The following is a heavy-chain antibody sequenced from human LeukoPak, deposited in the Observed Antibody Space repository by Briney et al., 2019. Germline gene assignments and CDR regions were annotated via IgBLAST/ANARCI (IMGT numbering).Heavy chain of an antibody. CDR2: IIPISGTV. J-gene: IGHJ6*03. Sequence: SSVKVSCKASGGTFSSYPISWVRQAPGQGLEWMGRIIPISGTVNYAQKFQGRVTITTDKSTSTAYMEVSSLRSEDTAVYYCAREGYSSSPPGCYYYMDVWGKGTTVTVSS. CDR1: GGTFSSYP. CDR3: AREGYSSSPPGCYYYMDV. V-gene: IGHV1-69*05. D-gene: IGHD6-6*01.